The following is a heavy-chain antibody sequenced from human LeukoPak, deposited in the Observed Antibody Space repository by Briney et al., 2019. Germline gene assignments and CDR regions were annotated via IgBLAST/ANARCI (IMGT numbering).Heavy chain of an antibody. Sequence: SETLSLTCTVSGGSISGSSYYWGWIRQPPGKGLEWIGSIYYSGSTYYNPSLKSRVTISVDTSKNQFSLKLSSVTAADTAVYYCARLVGGWYSSNFDYWGQGTLVTVSS. D-gene: IGHD6-19*01. J-gene: IGHJ4*02. CDR3: ARLVGGWYSSNFDY. CDR2: IYYSGST. V-gene: IGHV4-39*01. CDR1: GGSISGSSYY.